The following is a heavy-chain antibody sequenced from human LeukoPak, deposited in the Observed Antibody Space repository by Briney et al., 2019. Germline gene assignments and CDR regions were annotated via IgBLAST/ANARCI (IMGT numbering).Heavy chain of an antibody. CDR2: MNPNSGGT. CDR3: ARVMTTVTRGYSYGYGY. J-gene: IGHJ4*02. CDR1: GYTFTGYY. Sequence: GASVKVPCKASGYTFTGYYMHWVRQAPGQGLEWMGWMNPNSGGTNYAQKFQGRVTMTRDTSISTAYMELSRLRSDDTAVYYCARVMTTVTRGYSYGYGYWGQGTLVTVSS. V-gene: IGHV1-2*02. D-gene: IGHD5-18*01.